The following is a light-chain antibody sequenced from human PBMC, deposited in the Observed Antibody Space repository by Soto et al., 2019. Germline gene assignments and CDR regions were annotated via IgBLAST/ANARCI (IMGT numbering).Light chain of an antibody. CDR2: LGS. V-gene: IGKV2-28*01. J-gene: IGKJ1*01. CDR1: QSLLHSSGYNY. Sequence: DIVMTQSPLSLRVTPGEPASISCRSSQSLLHSSGYNYLHWYLQKPGQSPQLLISLGSDRSSGVPDRFSGSGSGTDFTLNISRVEDEDVGVYYCMQPLQTPWTFGQGTKVEIK. CDR3: MQPLQTPWT.